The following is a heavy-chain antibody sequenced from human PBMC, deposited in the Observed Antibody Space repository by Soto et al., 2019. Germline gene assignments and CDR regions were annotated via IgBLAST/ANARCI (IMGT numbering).Heavy chain of an antibody. CDR3: ARRGGAAAGSYNWFDP. V-gene: IGHV4-61*01. Sequence: QVQLQESGPGLVKPSETLSLTCTVSGGSVSSGNSYWNWIRQPPGKGLEWIGYIYYSGSATYNPSLKSRVTLSVDTSKNQFSLKLSSVTAADTAVYYCARRGGAAAGSYNWFDPWGQGTLVIVSS. J-gene: IGHJ5*02. CDR2: IYYSGSA. CDR1: GGSVSSGNSY. D-gene: IGHD6-13*01.